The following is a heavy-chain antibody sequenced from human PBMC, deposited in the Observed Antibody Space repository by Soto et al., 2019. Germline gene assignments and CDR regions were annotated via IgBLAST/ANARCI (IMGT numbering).Heavy chain of an antibody. V-gene: IGHV3-23*01. CDR1: GFTFDDYA. J-gene: IGHJ4*02. Sequence: GGSLRLSCAASGFTFDDYAMHWVRQAPGKGLEWVSAISANTFSTYYVDSVKGRFTISRDNSKNSLYLQMNSLRAEDTAVYHCAKILSSNSYFPEYWGQGTQVTV. CDR2: ISANTFST. CDR3: AKILSSNSYFPEY. D-gene: IGHD2-2*01.